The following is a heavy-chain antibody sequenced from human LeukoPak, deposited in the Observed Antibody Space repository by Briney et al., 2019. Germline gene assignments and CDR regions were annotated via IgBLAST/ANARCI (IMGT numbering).Heavy chain of an antibody. CDR3: ARAHPFCSRTTCYGIDH. V-gene: IGHV3-64*01. CDR2: ISGDGITT. J-gene: IGHJ4*02. D-gene: IGHD2-2*01. Sequence: PGGSLRLSCAASGFTFSDYTIHWVRQAPGKGLEYVSGISGDGITTYYANGVKGRFTISRDNSKNTLYLQMGSLRAEDMAVYYCARAHPFCSRTTCYGIDHWGQGTLVTVSS. CDR1: GFTFSDYT.